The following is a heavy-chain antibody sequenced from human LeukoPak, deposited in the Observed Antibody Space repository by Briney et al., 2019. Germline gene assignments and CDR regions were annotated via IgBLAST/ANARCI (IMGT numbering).Heavy chain of an antibody. J-gene: IGHJ3*02. CDR3: ARAKDILTPTDAFDI. CDR2: IYTSGST. CDR1: GGSISSYY. D-gene: IGHD3-9*01. Sequence: SETLSLTCTVSGGSISSYYWSWIRQPAGKGLEWIGRIYTSGSTNYNPSLKSRVTISVDKSKNQFSLKLSSVTAADTAVYYCARAKDILTPTDAFDICGQGTMVTVSS. V-gene: IGHV4-4*07.